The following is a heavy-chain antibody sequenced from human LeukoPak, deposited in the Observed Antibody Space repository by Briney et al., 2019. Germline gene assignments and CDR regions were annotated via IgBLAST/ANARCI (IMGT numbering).Heavy chain of an antibody. CDR3: ARDSGGKFDS. J-gene: IGHJ4*02. CDR2: IHYGGST. Sequence: ETPSLTCTVSGGSISGYYWSWIRQPPGKGLEWIGYIHYGGSTNYNLSLKSRVIISVDTSKNQFSLKLSSVTAADTAVYYCARDSGGKFDSWGQGTLVTVSS. V-gene: IGHV4-59*01. D-gene: IGHD4-23*01. CDR1: GGSISGYY.